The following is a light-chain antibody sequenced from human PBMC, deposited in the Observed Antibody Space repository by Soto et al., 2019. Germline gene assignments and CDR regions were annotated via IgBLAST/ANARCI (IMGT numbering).Light chain of an antibody. J-gene: IGLJ1*01. V-gene: IGLV2-14*01. Sequence: QSVLTQPASVSGSPGQSITISCTGTSSDVGAYNFVSWYQHHPGRAPKLIIYEVTIRPSGVSNRFSGSKSGNTASLTISGLQAEDEADYYCSSHAGSNPYVFGAGTKLTVL. CDR2: EVT. CDR3: SSHAGSNPYV. CDR1: SSDVGAYNF.